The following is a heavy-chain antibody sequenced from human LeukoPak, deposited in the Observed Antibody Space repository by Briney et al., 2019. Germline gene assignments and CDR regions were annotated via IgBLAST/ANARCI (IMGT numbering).Heavy chain of an antibody. CDR3: ARVITGIARGMDV. Sequence: SETLSLTCTVSGGSISSSSYYWGWIRQPPGKGLEWIGSIYYSGSTYYNPSLKSRVTISVDTSKNQFSLKLSSVTAADTAVYYCARVITGIARGMDVWGQGTTVTVSS. CDR1: GGSISSSSYY. V-gene: IGHV4-39*07. D-gene: IGHD1-20*01. J-gene: IGHJ6*02. CDR2: IYYSGST.